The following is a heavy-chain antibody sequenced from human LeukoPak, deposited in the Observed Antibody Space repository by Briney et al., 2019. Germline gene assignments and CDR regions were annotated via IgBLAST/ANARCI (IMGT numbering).Heavy chain of an antibody. CDR3: ARGDDYGGAWYYFDC. Sequence: GGSLKLSCAASGFTFSAFHMHWIRQASGKGLEWVGRITTKANSYATAYAASVKGRFTVSRDNSKNTVYLQMNTLRAEDTAVYYCARGDDYGGAWYYFDCWGQGTLVTVSS. V-gene: IGHV3-73*01. CDR1: GFTFSAFH. J-gene: IGHJ4*02. CDR2: ITTKANSYAT. D-gene: IGHD4-23*01.